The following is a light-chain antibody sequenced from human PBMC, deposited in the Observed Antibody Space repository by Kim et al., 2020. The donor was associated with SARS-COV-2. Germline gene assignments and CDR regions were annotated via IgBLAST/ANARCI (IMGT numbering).Light chain of an antibody. J-gene: IGLJ1*01. CDR3: SSYAGSNNYV. Sequence: GQSVTIACTETSSDVAGYNDVSWYQQHPVTSPKLMIYEVSKRPSGVPDRFSGSKSGNTASLTVSGLQAEDEADYYCSSYAGSNNYVFGTGTKVTVL. CDR1: SSDVAGYND. CDR2: EVS. V-gene: IGLV2-8*01.